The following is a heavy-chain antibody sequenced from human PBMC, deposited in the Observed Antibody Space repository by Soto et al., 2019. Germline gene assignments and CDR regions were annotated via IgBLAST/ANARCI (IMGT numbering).Heavy chain of an antibody. CDR3: ARLDYHDTSGYFDY. CDR2: IYYSGST. CDR1: GGSINSRTNY. V-gene: IGHV4-39*01. D-gene: IGHD3-22*01. J-gene: IGHJ4*02. Sequence: PSETLSLTCTVSGGSINSRTNYWGWIRQPPGKGLEWIGKIYYSGSTNYNPSLKSRVTISIDTSKNRLSLKLSSVNAGDTAVYYCARLDYHDTSGYFDYWGQGTLVTVSS.